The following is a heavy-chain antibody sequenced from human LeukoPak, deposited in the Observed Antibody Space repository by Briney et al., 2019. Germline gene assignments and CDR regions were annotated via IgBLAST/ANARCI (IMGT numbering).Heavy chain of an antibody. CDR1: GGTFSSNA. CDR3: ARGGYYYDSSGYSHLPDY. D-gene: IGHD3-22*01. V-gene: IGHV1-69*01. Sequence: SVKVSCKASGGTFSSNAFSWVRQAPGQGLEWMGGIIPIVGTTNYAQMFQGRVTITADESTSTAYMELSSLRSEDTAVYYCARGGYYYDSSGYSHLPDYWGQGTLVTVSA. J-gene: IGHJ4*02. CDR2: IIPIVGTT.